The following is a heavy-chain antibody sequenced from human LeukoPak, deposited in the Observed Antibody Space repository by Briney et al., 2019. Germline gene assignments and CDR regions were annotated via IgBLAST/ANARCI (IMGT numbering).Heavy chain of an antibody. CDR3: AKDYDSSGWAAFDI. Sequence: GGSLRLSCAASGFTFSNAWMSWVRQAPGKGLEWVGRIKSKTDGGTTDYAAPVKGRFTISRDDSKNTLYLQMNSLRAEDTAVYYCAKDYDSSGWAAFDIWGQGTMVTVSS. D-gene: IGHD3-22*01. J-gene: IGHJ3*02. V-gene: IGHV3-15*01. CDR2: IKSKTDGGTT. CDR1: GFTFSNAW.